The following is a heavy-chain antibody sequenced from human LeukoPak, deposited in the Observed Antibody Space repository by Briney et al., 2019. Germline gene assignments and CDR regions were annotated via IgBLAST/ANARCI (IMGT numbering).Heavy chain of an antibody. J-gene: IGHJ3*02. V-gene: IGHV1-24*01. Sequence: ASVKVSCKVSGYTLTELSMHWVRQAPGKGLEWMGGFDPEDGETIYAQKFQGRVTMTEDTSTDTAYMELSSLRSEDTAVYYCATVIVGATSDAFDIWGQGTMVTVSS. D-gene: IGHD1-26*01. CDR3: ATVIVGATSDAFDI. CDR1: GYTLTELS. CDR2: FDPEDGET.